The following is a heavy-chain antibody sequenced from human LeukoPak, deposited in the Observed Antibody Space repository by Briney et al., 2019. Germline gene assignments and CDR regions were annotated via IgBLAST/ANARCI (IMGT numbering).Heavy chain of an antibody. Sequence: GGSLRLSCAASGFTFSSDSMTWVRQAPGKGLEWVSTISGSGVSTFYADSVKGRFTISRDNSKNTLYLHMNSLSAEDTAVYYCAKDSFSSRWGQGTLVTVSS. CDR1: GFTFSSDS. D-gene: IGHD2-2*01. CDR2: ISGSGVST. V-gene: IGHV3-23*01. J-gene: IGHJ4*02. CDR3: AKDSFSSR.